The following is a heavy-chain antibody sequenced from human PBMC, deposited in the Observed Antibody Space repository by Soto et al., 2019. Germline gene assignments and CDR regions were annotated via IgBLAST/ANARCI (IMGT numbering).Heavy chain of an antibody. Sequence: QVQLVQSGAEVKKPGASVKVSCKASGYTFTSYGISWVRPAPGQGLEWMGWISAYNGNTNYAQKLQGRVTMTTDTSTSTAYMELRSLRSDDTAVYYCASPFYLRDYGDYDLGYWGQGTLVTVSS. CDR2: ISAYNGNT. D-gene: IGHD4-17*01. V-gene: IGHV1-18*01. CDR3: ASPFYLRDYGDYDLGY. J-gene: IGHJ4*02. CDR1: GYTFTSYG.